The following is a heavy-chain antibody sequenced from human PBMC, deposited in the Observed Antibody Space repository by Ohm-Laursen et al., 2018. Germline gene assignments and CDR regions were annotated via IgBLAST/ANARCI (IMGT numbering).Heavy chain of an antibody. CDR2: ISGYNGNT. Sequence: ASVKVSCKASGYTFTSYGISWVRQAPGQGLEWMEWISGYNGNTYYAQNLQGRVTMTADTSTSTAYMELRSLRSDDTAVYYCARAPYGSGSFADYWGQGTLVTVSS. V-gene: IGHV1-18*01. J-gene: IGHJ4*02. CDR1: GYTFTSYG. D-gene: IGHD3-10*01. CDR3: ARAPYGSGSFADY.